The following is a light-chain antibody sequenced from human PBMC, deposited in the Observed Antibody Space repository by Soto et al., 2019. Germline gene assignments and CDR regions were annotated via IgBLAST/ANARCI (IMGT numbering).Light chain of an antibody. V-gene: IGKV3-11*01. CDR1: QSVSSY. J-gene: IGKJ3*01. CDR3: QQRSNWPLP. CDR2: DAS. Sequence: EIVLTQSPATLSLSPGERATLSCRASQSVSSYLAWYQQKPGQAPRLLIYDASNMATGIPARFSGSGSRTDFTLTISSLEPEDFAGYYCQQRSNWPLPFGPGPKVDIK.